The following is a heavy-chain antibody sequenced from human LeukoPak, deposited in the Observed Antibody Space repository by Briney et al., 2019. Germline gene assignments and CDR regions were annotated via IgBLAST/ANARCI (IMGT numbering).Heavy chain of an antibody. J-gene: IGHJ5*02. CDR1: GFTFSSYA. Sequence: GGSLRLSCAASGFTFSSYAMSWVRQAPGKGLEWVSAISGSGGSTYYADSVKGQFTISRDNSKNTLYLQMNSLRAEDTAVYYCARRGDSSSWYWFDPWGQGTLVTVSS. V-gene: IGHV3-23*01. CDR2: ISGSGGST. CDR3: ARRGDSSSWYWFDP. D-gene: IGHD6-13*01.